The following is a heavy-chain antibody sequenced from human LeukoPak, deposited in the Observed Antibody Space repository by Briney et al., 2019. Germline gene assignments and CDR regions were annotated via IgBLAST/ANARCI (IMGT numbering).Heavy chain of an antibody. D-gene: IGHD1-26*01. CDR1: GFTFSRFW. Sequence: QAGGSLRLSCAASGFTFSRFWMHWARQAPGKGLVWVSRINTDGSNTIYADSVKGRFTISRDNAKNTLYLQMNSLRAEDTAVYYCARDQSIAGPTTADYWGQGTLVTVSS. J-gene: IGHJ4*02. CDR2: INTDGSNT. CDR3: ARDQSIAGPTTADY. V-gene: IGHV3-74*01.